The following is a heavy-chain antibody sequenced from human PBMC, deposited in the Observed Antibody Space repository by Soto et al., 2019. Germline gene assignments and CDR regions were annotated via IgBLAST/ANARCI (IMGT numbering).Heavy chain of an antibody. D-gene: IGHD3-9*01. V-gene: IGHV1-18*01. Sequence: QVQLVQSGAEVKKPGSSVKVSCKASGGTFSSYAISWVRQAPGQGLEWMGGISAYNGNTNYAQKLQGRVTMTTDTSTSTAYMELRSLRSDDTAVYYCARPLFEYDILTGYQGAGDYYFDYWGQGTLVTVSS. CDR3: ARPLFEYDILTGYQGAGDYYFDY. CDR2: ISAYNGNT. J-gene: IGHJ4*02. CDR1: GGTFSSYA.